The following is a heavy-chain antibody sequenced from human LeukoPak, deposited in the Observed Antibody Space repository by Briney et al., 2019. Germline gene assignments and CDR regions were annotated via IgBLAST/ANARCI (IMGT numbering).Heavy chain of an antibody. CDR1: GFTVSSNY. Sequence: AGGSLRLSCAASGFTVSSNYMSWVRQAPGKGLEWVANIHRDRSEEYYVDSVRGRFIISRDNAKNSLYLQMNNLRAEDTAVYYCAKHDDGDFDYCGRGTLVTVSS. J-gene: IGHJ4*02. D-gene: IGHD1-1*01. CDR3: AKHDDGDFDY. V-gene: IGHV3-7*03. CDR2: IHRDRSEE.